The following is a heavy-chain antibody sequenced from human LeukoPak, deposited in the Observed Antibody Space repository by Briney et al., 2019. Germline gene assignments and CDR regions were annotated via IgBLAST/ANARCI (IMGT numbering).Heavy chain of an antibody. V-gene: IGHV1-8*02. CDR1: GGTFSSYA. J-gene: IGHJ6*03. Sequence: GASVKVSCKASGGTFSSYAISWVRQAPGQGLEWMGWMNPNSGNTGYAQKFQGRVTMTRNTSISTAYMELSSLRSEDTAVYYCARGRHHITRIAARPAYYMDVWGKGTTVTVSS. CDR3: ARGRHHITRIAARPAYYMDV. CDR2: MNPNSGNT. D-gene: IGHD6-6*01.